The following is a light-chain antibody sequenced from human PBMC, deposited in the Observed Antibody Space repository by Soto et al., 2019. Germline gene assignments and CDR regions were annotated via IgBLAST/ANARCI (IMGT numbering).Light chain of an antibody. CDR2: EVS. V-gene: IGLV2-14*01. Sequence: QAVLTQPASVSGSPGQSITISCTGTSSDVGGYKHVSWYQHHPGKAPKLMIYEVSNRPSGVSNRFSGSKSGYTASLTISGLQAEDEADYYCNSQRSSGTRVFGTGTKVTVL. CDR1: SSDVGGYKH. CDR3: NSQRSSGTRV. J-gene: IGLJ1*01.